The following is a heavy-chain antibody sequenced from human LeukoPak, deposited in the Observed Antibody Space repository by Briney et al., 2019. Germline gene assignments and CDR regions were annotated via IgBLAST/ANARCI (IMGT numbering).Heavy chain of an antibody. CDR3: ARDRVECGGSCYQEYFQH. CDR1: GYTFTEYY. V-gene: IGHV1-2*02. CDR2: INPNSGGA. Sequence: ASVKVSCKASGYTFTEYYMHWVRQAPGQGLEWMGWINPNSGGANYAENFQGRVTMTRDTSISTAYMELSRLRSDDTAVYYCARDRVECGGSCYQEYFQHWGQGTLVTVSS. J-gene: IGHJ1*01. D-gene: IGHD2-15*01.